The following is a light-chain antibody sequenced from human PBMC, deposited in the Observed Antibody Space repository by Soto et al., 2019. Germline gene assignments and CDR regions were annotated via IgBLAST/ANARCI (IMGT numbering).Light chain of an antibody. CDR1: SSNIGSNF. J-gene: IGLJ3*02. CDR3: ATWDDSLRAGV. Sequence: QSVLTQPPSASGTPGQRVTISCSGSSSNIGSNFVYWYQHLPGTAPKLLIYSNNQRPSGVPDRFSGSKSGTSASLAISGLRSEDEADYYCATWDDSLRAGVFGGGTQLTVL. V-gene: IGLV1-47*02. CDR2: SNN.